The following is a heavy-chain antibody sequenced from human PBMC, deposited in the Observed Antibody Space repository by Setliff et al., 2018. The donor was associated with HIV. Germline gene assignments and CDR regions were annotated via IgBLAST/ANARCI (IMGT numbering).Heavy chain of an antibody. D-gene: IGHD3-22*01. Sequence: ASVKVSCKASGGTFSSYAISWVRQAPGQGLEWMGGIIPIFGTANYAQKFQGRVTITADESTSTAYMELSSLRSEDTAVYYCARRNYYDSSGYRTYAFDIWGQGTMVTVS. CDR3: ARRNYYDSSGYRTYAFDI. J-gene: IGHJ3*02. CDR2: IIPIFGTA. CDR1: GGTFSSYA. V-gene: IGHV1-69*13.